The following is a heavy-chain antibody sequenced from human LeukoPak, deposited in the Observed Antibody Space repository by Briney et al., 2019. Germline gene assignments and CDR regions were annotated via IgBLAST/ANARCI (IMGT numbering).Heavy chain of an antibody. CDR2: ISSSSSYI. V-gene: IGHV3-21*01. CDR1: GFTFSSYS. J-gene: IGHJ4*02. CDR3: ARVTTMVRGVIIGFDY. D-gene: IGHD3-10*01. Sequence: GWSLRLSCAASGFTFSSYSMNWVRQAPGTGLEWVSSISSSSSYIYYADSVKGRFTISRDNAKNSLYLQMNSLRAEDTAVYYCARVTTMVRGVIIGFDYWGQGTLVTASS.